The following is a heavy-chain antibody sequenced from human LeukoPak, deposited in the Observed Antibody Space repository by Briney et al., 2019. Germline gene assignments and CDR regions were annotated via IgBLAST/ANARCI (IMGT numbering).Heavy chain of an antibody. CDR3: ARPALLSARGAFDI. J-gene: IGHJ3*02. D-gene: IGHD3-16*02. CDR2: ISSSGSTI. V-gene: IGHV3-11*04. Sequence: GGSLRLSCAASGFTFSDYYMSWIRQAPGKGLEWVSYISSSGSTIYYADSVKGRFTISRDNAKNSLYLQMNSLRAEDTAVYYCARPALLSARGAFDIWGQGTMVTVSS. CDR1: GFTFSDYY.